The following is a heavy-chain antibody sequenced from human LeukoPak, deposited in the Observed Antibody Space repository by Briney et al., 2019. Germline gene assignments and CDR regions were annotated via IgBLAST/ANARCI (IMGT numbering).Heavy chain of an antibody. CDR3: ARSSYGAGSKPYWVDY. J-gene: IGHJ4*02. CDR1: GGSISNTNW. CDR2: VNLQGST. D-gene: IGHD3-10*01. V-gene: IGHV4-4*02. Sequence: SETLSLTCGVSGGSISNTNWWTWFRQPPGKGLEWIGEVNLQGSTNYNPSLKSRVAISVDKSENHISLKLSSVTAADTAVYYCARSSYGAGSKPYWVDYWGQGTLVTVSS.